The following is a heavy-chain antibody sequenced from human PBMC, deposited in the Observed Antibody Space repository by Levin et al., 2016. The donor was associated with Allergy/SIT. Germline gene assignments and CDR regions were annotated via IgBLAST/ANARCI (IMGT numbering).Heavy chain of an antibody. V-gene: IGHV4-59*08. D-gene: IGHD1-1*01. CDR2: IYYSGST. Sequence: SETLSLTCAVYGGSFSDYYWSWIRQPPGKGLEWIGYIYYSGSTNYNPSLKSRVTISVDTSKNHFSLKLSSVTAADTAVYYCTRVRTAAAPQKKIDYWGQGTLVTVSS. J-gene: IGHJ4*02. CDR3: TRVRTAAAPQKKIDY. CDR1: GGSFSDYY.